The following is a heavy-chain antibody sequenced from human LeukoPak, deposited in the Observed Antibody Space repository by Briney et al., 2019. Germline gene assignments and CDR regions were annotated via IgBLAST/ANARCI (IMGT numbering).Heavy chain of an antibody. CDR1: GFSFSDYD. J-gene: IGHJ4*02. Sequence: PGGSLRLSCSASGFSFSDYDMNWFRQAPGKWLEWISSISGRSSHVYYVDSVNGRFSISRDNAMNSVFLQMNSLGVDDTAVYYCGRAFPPLRTASAGDLWGQGTLVTVSS. CDR3: GRAFPPLRTASAGDL. D-gene: IGHD3-16*01. CDR2: ISGRSSHV. V-gene: IGHV3-21*01.